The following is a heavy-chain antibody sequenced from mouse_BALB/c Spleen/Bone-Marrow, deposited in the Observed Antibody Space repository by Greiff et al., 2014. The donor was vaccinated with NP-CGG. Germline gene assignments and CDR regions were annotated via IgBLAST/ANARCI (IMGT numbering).Heavy chain of an antibody. Sequence: EVKLVESGGGLVKPGGSLKLSCAASGFTFSSCAMSWVRQTPEKRLEWVATISSGGSYTYCLDSVKGRFTISRDNAKNTLYLQMSSLRSKDTAMYYCARAGRYDGNFDYWSQGTTLTVSS. CDR3: ARAGRYDGNFDY. V-gene: IGHV5-9-1*01. J-gene: IGHJ2*01. CDR1: GFTFSSCA. D-gene: IGHD2-14*01. CDR2: ISSGGSYT.